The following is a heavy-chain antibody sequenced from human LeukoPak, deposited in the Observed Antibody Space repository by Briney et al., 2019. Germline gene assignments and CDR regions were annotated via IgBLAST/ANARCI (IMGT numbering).Heavy chain of an antibody. V-gene: IGHV3-72*01. Sequence: PGGSLRLSCAASGFTFSDHYMDWVRQAPGKGPEWVGRTRNKANSYTTEYAAPVKGRFTISRDDSKNSLYLQMNSLKTEDTAVYYCARGGDYGDYVFPPLDYWGQGTLVTVSS. CDR1: GFTFSDHY. CDR2: TRNKANSYTT. D-gene: IGHD4-17*01. CDR3: ARGGDYGDYVFPPLDY. J-gene: IGHJ4*02.